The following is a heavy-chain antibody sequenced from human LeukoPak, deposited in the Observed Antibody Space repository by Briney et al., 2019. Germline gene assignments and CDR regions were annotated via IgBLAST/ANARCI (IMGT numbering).Heavy chain of an antibody. CDR1: GGSISSYY. D-gene: IGHD3-9*01. CDR3: ARGPEYETGYCPYYYYYGMDV. CDR2: IHYSGST. V-gene: IGHV4-59*01. J-gene: IGHJ6*02. Sequence: PSETLSLTCTVSGGSISSYYWSWIRQPPGKGLEWIGYIHYSGSTNYNPSLKSRVTISVDTSKNQFSLKLSSVTAADTAVYYCARGPEYETGYCPYYYYYGMDVWGQGTTVTVSS.